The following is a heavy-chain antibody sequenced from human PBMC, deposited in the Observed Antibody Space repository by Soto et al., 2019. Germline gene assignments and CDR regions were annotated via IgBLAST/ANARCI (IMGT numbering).Heavy chain of an antibody. CDR3: ARDRRDSSGFGGFDP. Sequence: GASVKVSCKASGYTFTSYAMHGVRQAPGQRLEWMGWINAGNGNTKYSQKFQGRVTITRDTSASTAYMELSSLRSEDTAVYYCARDRRDSSGFGGFDPWGQGTLVTVSS. CDR1: GYTFTSYA. CDR2: INAGNGNT. V-gene: IGHV1-3*01. D-gene: IGHD6-19*01. J-gene: IGHJ5*02.